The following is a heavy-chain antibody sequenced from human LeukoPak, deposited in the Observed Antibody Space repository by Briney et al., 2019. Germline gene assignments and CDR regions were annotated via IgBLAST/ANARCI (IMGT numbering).Heavy chain of an antibody. Sequence: PSETLSLTCTVSGGSIRSYYWSWIRQPAGRGLEWIGRIYTSGSTNFNPSLKSRVTMSVDTSKNQFSLKLSSVTAADTAVYYCARDRNYYDSSGYHDYWGQGTLVTVS. CDR1: GGSIRSYY. D-gene: IGHD3-22*01. CDR3: ARDRNYYDSSGYHDY. J-gene: IGHJ4*02. V-gene: IGHV4-4*07. CDR2: IYTSGST.